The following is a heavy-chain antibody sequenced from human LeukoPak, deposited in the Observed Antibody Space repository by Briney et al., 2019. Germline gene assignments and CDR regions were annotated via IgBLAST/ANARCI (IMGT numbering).Heavy chain of an antibody. V-gene: IGHV1-46*01. CDR1: GYTFTSYY. CDR2: INPSGGST. CDR3: ARDRYYYDSSGYNPIWFDP. J-gene: IGHJ5*02. Sequence: ASVTVSCKASGYTFTSYYMHWVRQAPGQGLEWMGIINPSGGSTSYAQKFKGRVTMTRDTSTSTVYMELSSLRSEDTAVYYCARDRYYYDSSGYNPIWFDPWGQGTLVTVSS. D-gene: IGHD3-22*01.